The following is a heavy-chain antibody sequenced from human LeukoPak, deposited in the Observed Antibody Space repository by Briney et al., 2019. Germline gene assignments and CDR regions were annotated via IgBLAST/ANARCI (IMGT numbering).Heavy chain of an antibody. V-gene: IGHV1-18*01. CDR2: ISGYNGNT. J-gene: IGHJ3*02. CDR1: GYIFAYYG. Sequence: ATVKVSCKASGYIFAYYGVSWVRQAPGQGLEWMGWISGYNGNTNYAQKFQGRVTMATDTSTSTAYMELRSLRSDDTAVYYCARDPGSYYDSSAQMSGGAFDIWGQGTMVTVSS. CDR3: ARDPGSYYDSSAQMSGGAFDI. D-gene: IGHD3-22*01.